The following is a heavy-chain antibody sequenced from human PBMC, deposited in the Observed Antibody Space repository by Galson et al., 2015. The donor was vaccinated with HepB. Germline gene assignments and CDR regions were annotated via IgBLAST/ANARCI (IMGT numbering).Heavy chain of an antibody. J-gene: IGHJ4*02. V-gene: IGHV3-74*01. Sequence: SVKGRFTISRDNAKNTLYLHMNSLRVEDTAVYYCAKGEATTRPKWGQGTLVTVSS. CDR3: AKGEATTRPK. D-gene: IGHD1-14*01.